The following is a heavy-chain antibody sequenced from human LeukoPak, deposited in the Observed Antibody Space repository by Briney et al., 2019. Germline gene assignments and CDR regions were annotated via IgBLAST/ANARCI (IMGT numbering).Heavy chain of an antibody. CDR1: GFTFSSYA. V-gene: IGHV3-64*01. CDR3: ARDKYGSGSYSWSKRLDS. Sequence: PGGSLRLSCEASGFTFSSYAMHWVRQAPGKGLEYVSAISSNGGNTYYANSVKGRFTISRDNSKNTLYLQMNNLRAEDTAVYYCARDKYGSGSYSWSKRLDSWGQGTLVTVSS. D-gene: IGHD3-10*01. CDR2: ISSNGGNT. J-gene: IGHJ4*02.